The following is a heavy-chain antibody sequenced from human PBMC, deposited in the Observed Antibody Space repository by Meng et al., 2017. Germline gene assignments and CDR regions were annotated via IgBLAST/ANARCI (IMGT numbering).Heavy chain of an antibody. D-gene: IGHD3-22*01. CDR3: ARDLTSYYDSSGYSDY. J-gene: IGHJ4*02. CDR1: GFTFSSYA. CDR2: ISYDGSNK. V-gene: IGHV3-30*01. Sequence: GESLKISCAASGFTFSSYAMHWVRQAPGKGLERVAVISYDGSNKYYADSVKGRFTISRDNSKNTLYLQMNSLRAEDTAVYYCARDLTSYYDSSGYSDYWGQGTLITVSS.